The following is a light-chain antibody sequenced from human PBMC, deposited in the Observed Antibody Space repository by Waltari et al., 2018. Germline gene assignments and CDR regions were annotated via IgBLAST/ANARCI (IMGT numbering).Light chain of an antibody. CDR2: ANT. V-gene: IGLV1-40*01. J-gene: IGLJ3*02. CDR1: SSNIAAGSD. CDR3: QSYDSRLGWV. Sequence: QSVLTQPPSVSGAPGQRVTIPCTGGSSNIAAGSDFHWYQQFPGAAPRLLTNANTNRPSGVPDRFSGSKSGASASLAITGLQAEDEADYYCQSYDSRLGWVFGGGTKLTVL.